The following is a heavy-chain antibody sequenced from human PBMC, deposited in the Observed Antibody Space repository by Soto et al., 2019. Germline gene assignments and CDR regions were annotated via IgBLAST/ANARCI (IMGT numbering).Heavy chain of an antibody. Sequence: QVQLQQWGAGLLKPSETLSLTCAVYGGSFSGYYWSWIRQPPGKGLEWIGEINHSGSTNYNPSLKRRVTISVDTSKNQFSLKLSSVTAADTAVYYCATTAMWVTTSPRANWFDPWGQGTLVTVSS. D-gene: IGHD2-21*02. CDR2: INHSGST. J-gene: IGHJ5*02. CDR3: ATTAMWVTTSPRANWFDP. V-gene: IGHV4-34*01. CDR1: GGSFSGYY.